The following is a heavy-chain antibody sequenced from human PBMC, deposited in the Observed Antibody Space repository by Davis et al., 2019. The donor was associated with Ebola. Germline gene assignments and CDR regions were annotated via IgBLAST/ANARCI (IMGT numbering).Heavy chain of an antibody. CDR2: INPNSGGT. CDR1: GYTFTGYY. Sequence: ASVKVSCKASGYTFTGYYMHWVRQAPGQGLEWMGWINPNSGGTNYAQKFQGRVTMTRDTSISTAYMELSRLRSDDTAVYYCARVQYYYDSSGYYCLGYWGQGTLVTVSS. CDR3: ARVQYYYDSSGYYCLGY. V-gene: IGHV1-2*02. D-gene: IGHD3-22*01. J-gene: IGHJ4*02.